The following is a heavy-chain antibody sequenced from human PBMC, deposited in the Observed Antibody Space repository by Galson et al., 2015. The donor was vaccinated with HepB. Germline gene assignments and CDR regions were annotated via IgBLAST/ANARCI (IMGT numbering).Heavy chain of an antibody. Sequence: SVKVSCKASGGTFSSYAISWVRQAPGQGLEWIGGIIPIFGTANYAQKFQGRVTITADESTSTAYMELSSLRSEDTAVYYCARTNNWNPIPRGIYYYYGMDVWGQGTTVTVSS. J-gene: IGHJ6*02. V-gene: IGHV1-69*13. CDR1: GGTFSSYA. D-gene: IGHD1-20*01. CDR2: IIPIFGTA. CDR3: ARTNNWNPIPRGIYYYYGMDV.